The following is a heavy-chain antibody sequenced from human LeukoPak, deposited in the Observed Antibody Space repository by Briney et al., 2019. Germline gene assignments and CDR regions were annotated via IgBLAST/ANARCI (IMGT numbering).Heavy chain of an antibody. J-gene: IGHJ4*02. CDR3: AQELFLDY. D-gene: IGHD2-21*01. CDR1: GFTFDDFDDYG. Sequence: PGGSLRLSCAASGFTFDDFDDYGMNWVRQVPGKGLEWVSAISGSGGSTYYADSVKGRFTISRDNSKNTLYLQMNSLRAEDTAVYYCAQELFLDYWGQGTLVTVSS. CDR2: ISGSGGST. V-gene: IGHV3-23*01.